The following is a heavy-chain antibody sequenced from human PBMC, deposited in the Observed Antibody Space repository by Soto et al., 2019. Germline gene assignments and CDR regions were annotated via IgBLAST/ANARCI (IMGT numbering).Heavy chain of an antibody. CDR3: DRKDATETDRSGYSY. CDR1: GYTFTSYG. J-gene: IGHJ4*02. V-gene: IGHV1-18*01. CDR2: ISAYNGNT. Sequence: EASVKVSCKASGYTFTSYGISWVRQAPGQGLEWMGWISAYNGNTNYAQKLQGRVTMTTDTSTSTAYMELRSLRSDDTAVYYCDRKDATETDRSGYSYWGQGTLVTVSS. D-gene: IGHD3-22*01.